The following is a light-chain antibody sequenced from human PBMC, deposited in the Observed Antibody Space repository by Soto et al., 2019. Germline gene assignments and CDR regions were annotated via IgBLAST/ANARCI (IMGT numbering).Light chain of an antibody. CDR3: QEYTDWSST. J-gene: IGKJ2*01. CDR2: GAS. Sequence: EAVMTQSPGTLSVSPGERVTLSCRASQSVSSHLAWYQQKPGQAPRLLIHGASTRATGIPDRFSGSGSGTVFTLTISSLQSEDFAVYYCQEYTDWSSTFGQGTKLDIK. CDR1: QSVSSH. V-gene: IGKV3-15*01.